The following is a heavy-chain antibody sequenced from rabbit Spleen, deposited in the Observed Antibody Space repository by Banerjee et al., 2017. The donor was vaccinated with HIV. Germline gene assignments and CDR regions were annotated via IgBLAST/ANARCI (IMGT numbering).Heavy chain of an antibody. CDR3: VRSGYVGWGGDGDLMGNKL. D-gene: IGHD4-1*01. V-gene: IGHV1S45*01. J-gene: IGHJ3*01. CDR1: GFSFGDRDV. CDR2: INAATGKP. Sequence: QEQLEESGGGLVKPEGSLTLTCKASGFSFGDRDVMCWVRQAPGKGLEWIACINAATGKPVYATWAKGRFTISRTSSTTVTLRMTSLTAADTATYFCVRSGYVGWGGDGDLMGNKLWGQGTLVT.